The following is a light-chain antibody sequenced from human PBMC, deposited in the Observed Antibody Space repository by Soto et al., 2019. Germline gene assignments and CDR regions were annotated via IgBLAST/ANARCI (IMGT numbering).Light chain of an antibody. V-gene: IGLV1-51*01. J-gene: IGLJ2*01. CDR3: ATWDGSLPGEV. CDR1: STNIGSNY. Sequence: QSVLTQSPSVSAAPGQKVTISCSGSSTNIGSNYVSWYQQLPGTAPKLLIYDNNKRPSGIPDRFSGSKSGTSGTLDITGLQTGDEDDYYCATWDGSLPGEVFGGGTKLTVL. CDR2: DNN.